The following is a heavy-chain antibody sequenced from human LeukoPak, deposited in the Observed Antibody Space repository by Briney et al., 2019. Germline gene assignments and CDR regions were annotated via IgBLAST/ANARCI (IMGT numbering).Heavy chain of an antibody. CDR2: INPNSGGT. CDR1: GYTFTGYY. V-gene: IGHV1-2*02. CDR3: ARGSDILTGLGDY. Sequence: ASVKVSCKASGYTFTGYYMHWVRQAPGQGLEWMGWINPNSGGTNYAQKFQGRVTMTRDTSTSTAYMELSRLRSDDTAVYYCARGSDILTGLGDYWGQGTLVTVSS. J-gene: IGHJ4*02. D-gene: IGHD3-9*01.